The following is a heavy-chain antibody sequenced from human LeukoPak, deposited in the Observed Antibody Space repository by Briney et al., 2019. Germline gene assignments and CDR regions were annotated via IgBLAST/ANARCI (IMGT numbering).Heavy chain of an antibody. D-gene: IGHD3-10*01. CDR1: GGSISSYY. Sequence: KTSETLSLTCTVSGGSISSYYWSWIRQPPGKGLEWIGYIYYSGSTNYNPSLKSRVTISVDTSKNQFSLKLSSVTAADTAVYYCAREGYYGSGRLTDYWGQGTLVTVSS. J-gene: IGHJ4*02. V-gene: IGHV4-59*12. CDR2: IYYSGST. CDR3: AREGYYGSGRLTDY.